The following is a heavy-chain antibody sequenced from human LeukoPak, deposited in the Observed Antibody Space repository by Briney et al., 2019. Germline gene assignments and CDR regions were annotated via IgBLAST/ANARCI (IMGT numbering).Heavy chain of an antibody. V-gene: IGHV4-4*07. J-gene: IGHJ4*02. D-gene: IGHD3-10*01. CDR2: IYTSGST. Sequence: SETLSLTCTVSGGSISRYYWSWIRQPAGKGLEWIGRIYTSGSTNYNPSPKSRVTMSVDTSKNQFSLKLSSVTAADTAVYYCARGDNYYGWMDYWGQGTLVTVSS. CDR3: ARGDNYYGWMDY. CDR1: GGSISRYY.